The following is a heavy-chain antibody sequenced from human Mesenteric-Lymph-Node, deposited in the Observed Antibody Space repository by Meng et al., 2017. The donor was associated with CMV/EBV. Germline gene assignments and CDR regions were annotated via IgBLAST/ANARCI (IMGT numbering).Heavy chain of an antibody. CDR1: GGTFSSYT. CDR3: AGGIAAAGSRWFDP. V-gene: IGHV1-69*02. Sequence: QFNLVHSGARVRNPGPRLRVSSRASGGTFSSYTISWVRQAPGQGLEWMGRIIPILGIANYAQKFQGSVTITADKSTSTAYMELSSLRSEDTAVYYCAGGIAAAGSRWFDPWGQGTLVTVSS. J-gene: IGHJ5*02. CDR2: IIPILGIA. D-gene: IGHD6-13*01.